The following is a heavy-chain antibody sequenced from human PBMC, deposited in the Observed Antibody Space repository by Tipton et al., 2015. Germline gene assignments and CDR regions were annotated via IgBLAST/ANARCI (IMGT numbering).Heavy chain of an antibody. Sequence: GLVKPSQTLSLTCAISGDSVSSNTAAWHWIRQSPSRGLEWLGNTYYRSKWYSDYAVSVKSRITINSDTSKNQFSLQLNSVTPEDTAVYYCARAYDYGDSPPGPLGYWGQGTLVTVSS. CDR3: ARAYDYGDSPPGPLGY. D-gene: IGHD4-17*01. J-gene: IGHJ4*02. V-gene: IGHV6-1*01. CDR2: TYYRSKWYS. CDR1: GDSVSSNTAA.